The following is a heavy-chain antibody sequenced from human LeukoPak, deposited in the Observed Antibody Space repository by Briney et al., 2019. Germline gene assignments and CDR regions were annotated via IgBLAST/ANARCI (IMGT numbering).Heavy chain of an antibody. CDR3: AKKSFSNSAEPYYFDY. CDR2: ISGSGGST. J-gene: IGHJ4*02. D-gene: IGHD6-6*01. CDR1: GFTFSSYS. V-gene: IGHV3-23*01. Sequence: GGSLRLSCAASGFTFSSYSMNWVRQAPGKGLEWVSAISGSGGSTYYADSVKGRFTISRDNSKNTLYLQMNSLRAEDTAVYYCAKKSFSNSAEPYYFDYWGRGTLVTVSS.